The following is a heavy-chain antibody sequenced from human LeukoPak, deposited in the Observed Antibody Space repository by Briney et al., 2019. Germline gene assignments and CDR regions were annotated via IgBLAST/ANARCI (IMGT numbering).Heavy chain of an antibody. J-gene: IGHJ4*02. Sequence: GGSLRLSCAASGFTFSSYGMHWVRQAPGKGLEWVAFIRYDGSNKYYADSVKGRFTISRDNSKNTLYLQMNSLRAEDTALYYCARDWYDSSGHFDYWGQGTLVTVSS. CDR2: IRYDGSNK. V-gene: IGHV3-30*02. CDR3: ARDWYDSSGHFDY. D-gene: IGHD3-22*01. CDR1: GFTFSSYG.